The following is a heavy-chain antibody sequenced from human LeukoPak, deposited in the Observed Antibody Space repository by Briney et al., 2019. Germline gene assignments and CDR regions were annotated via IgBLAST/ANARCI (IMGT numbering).Heavy chain of an antibody. J-gene: IGHJ4*02. CDR2: IFHSGST. CDR1: GGSISSSNW. Sequence: PSETLSLTCAVSGGSISSSNWWSWVRQPPGKGLEWIGEIFHSGSTNYNPSLKSRVTISVDKSKNQFSLKLSSVTAADTAVYYCARGPFFPGYTSRLYYFDYWGQGTLVTVSS. CDR3: ARGPFFPGYTSRLYYFDY. D-gene: IGHD6-13*01. V-gene: IGHV4-4*02.